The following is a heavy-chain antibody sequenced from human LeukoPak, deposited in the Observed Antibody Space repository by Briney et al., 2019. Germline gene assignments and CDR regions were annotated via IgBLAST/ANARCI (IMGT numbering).Heavy chain of an antibody. CDR2: IYYSGDT. J-gene: IGHJ6*03. V-gene: IGHV4-39*01. Sequence: SETLSLTCTVSGGSINSTRYYWGWIRQPPGKGLEWIGSIYYSGDTHYNPSLRSRVTISVDTSKNQFSLRMHSMTAADTSFYYCATGSMTTRYYYYFHMDVWGPGTTVTVSS. CDR1: GGSINSTRYY. CDR3: ATGSMTTRYYYYFHMDV. D-gene: IGHD4-11*01.